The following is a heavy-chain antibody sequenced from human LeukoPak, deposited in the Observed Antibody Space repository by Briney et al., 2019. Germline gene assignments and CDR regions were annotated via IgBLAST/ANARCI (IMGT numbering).Heavy chain of an antibody. D-gene: IGHD3-10*01. CDR1: GFTFSNYA. J-gene: IGHJ3*02. CDR2: ISSSSSYI. CDR3: ASGRARPSSTRPGNDAFDI. Sequence: GGSLRLSCAASGFTFSNYAMNWVRQAPGKGLEWVSSISSSSSYIYYADSVKGRFTISRDNAKNSLYLQMNSLRAEDTAVYYCASGRARPSSTRPGNDAFDIWGQGTMVTVSS. V-gene: IGHV3-21*01.